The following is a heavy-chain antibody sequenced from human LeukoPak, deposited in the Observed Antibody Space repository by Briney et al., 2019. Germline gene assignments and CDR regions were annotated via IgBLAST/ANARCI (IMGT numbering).Heavy chain of an antibody. CDR1: GYTFTSYY. Sequence: ASVKVSCKASGYTFTSYYMHWVRQAPGQGLEWMGIINPSGGSTSYAQKFQGRVTMTRDTSTSTVYMELSSLRSEDTAVYYCARMLGSIDLVDTAMGALYYYYYGMDVWGQGTTVTVSS. CDR2: INPSGGST. CDR3: ARMLGSIDLVDTAMGALYYYYYGMDV. J-gene: IGHJ6*02. V-gene: IGHV1-46*01. D-gene: IGHD5-18*01.